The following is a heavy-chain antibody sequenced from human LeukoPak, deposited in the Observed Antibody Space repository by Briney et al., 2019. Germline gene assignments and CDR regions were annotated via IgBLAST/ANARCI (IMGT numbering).Heavy chain of an antibody. J-gene: IGHJ3*02. V-gene: IGHV4-39*01. D-gene: IGHD3-9*01. CDR1: GDSIDSSSSY. CDR3: ARHVRFSDWLAHFDI. Sequence: SETLSLTCTLVSGDSIDSSSSYWGWIRQPPGKGLEWIGTIYYTGSTYYNPSLKSRLTISVDTSKNQFSLKLNSVTAADTAAYYCARHVRFSDWLAHFDIWGQGTMVTVSS. CDR2: IYYTGST.